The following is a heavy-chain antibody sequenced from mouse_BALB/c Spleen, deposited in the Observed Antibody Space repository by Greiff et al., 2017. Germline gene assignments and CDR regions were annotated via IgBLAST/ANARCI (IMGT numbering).Heavy chain of an antibody. V-gene: IGHV1-69*01. CDR1: GYTFTDYW. Sequence: QVQLQQPGAELVMPGASVKMSCKASGYTFTDYWMHWVKQRPGQGLEWIGAIDTSDSYTSYNQKFKGKATLTVDESSSTAYMQLSSLTSEDSAVYCCARSLYYAMDYWGQGTSVTVSS. CDR2: IDTSDSYT. J-gene: IGHJ4*01. D-gene: IGHD6-2*01. CDR3: ARSLYYAMDY.